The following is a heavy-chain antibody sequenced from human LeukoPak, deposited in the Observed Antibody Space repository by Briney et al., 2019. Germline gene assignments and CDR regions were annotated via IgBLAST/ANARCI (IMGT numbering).Heavy chain of an antibody. CDR3: AGRITGYSSGYVY. CDR1: GITFSNYA. Sequence: PGGSLGLSCVASGITFSNYAVSWVRQAPDKGLDWVSVISGSAHKICYADSVKGRFTISRDNSENIVYLQMNNLRAEDTALYYCAGRITGYSSGYVYWGQGTLVTVSS. V-gene: IGHV3-23*01. CDR2: ISGSAHKI. J-gene: IGHJ4*02. D-gene: IGHD5-18*01.